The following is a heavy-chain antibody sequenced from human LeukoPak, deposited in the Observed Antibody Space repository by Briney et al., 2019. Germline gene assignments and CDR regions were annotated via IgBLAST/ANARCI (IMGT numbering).Heavy chain of an antibody. Sequence: PSETLSLTCTVSGGSISNYYWSWIRQPPGKGLEWIGNIYFSGSTNYNPSLKSRVAISIDTSKNQFSLKLNSVTAADTAVYYCARDVFPYGDYVHYFDYWGQGTLVTVSS. CDR2: IYFSGST. D-gene: IGHD4-17*01. CDR3: ARDVFPYGDYVHYFDY. J-gene: IGHJ4*02. V-gene: IGHV4-59*01. CDR1: GGSISNYY.